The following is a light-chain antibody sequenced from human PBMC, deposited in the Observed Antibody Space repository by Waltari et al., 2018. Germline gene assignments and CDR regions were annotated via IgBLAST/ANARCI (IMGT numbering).Light chain of an antibody. V-gene: IGKV1-8*01. CDR3: QQYYSYPRT. CDR2: AAS. J-gene: IGKJ2*01. CDR1: QGISSY. Sequence: IQMTPSPSTLSASIGGRVTITCRASQGISSYLAWYQQKPGKAPKLLIYAASTLQSGVPSRFSGSGSGTDFTLTISCLQSEDFATYYCQQYYSYPRTFGQGTKLEIK.